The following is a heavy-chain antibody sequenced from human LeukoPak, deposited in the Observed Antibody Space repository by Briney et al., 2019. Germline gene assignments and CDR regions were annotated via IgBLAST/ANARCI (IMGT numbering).Heavy chain of an antibody. D-gene: IGHD3-3*01. CDR1: GFTFSSYW. CDR2: INQDGTEK. Sequence: GGSLRLSCAASGFTFSSYWMSWVRQAPGEGLEWVAKINQDGTEKAYVDSVRGRFTISRDNAKNSLFLQMNSLRAEDTAVYYCARDLSPLAYYDFWSGYYALFDYWGQGTLVTVSS. V-gene: IGHV3-7*03. J-gene: IGHJ4*02. CDR3: ARDLSPLAYYDFWSGYYALFDY.